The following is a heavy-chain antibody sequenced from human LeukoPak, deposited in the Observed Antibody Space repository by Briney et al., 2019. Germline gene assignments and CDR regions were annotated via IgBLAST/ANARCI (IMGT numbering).Heavy chain of an antibody. V-gene: IGHV1-18*01. J-gene: IGHJ4*02. CDR3: ARSKDFPFFDA. D-gene: IGHD5/OR15-5a*01. Sequence: ASVKVSCKASGYTFTSYGISWVRQAPGQGLEWMGWISAYNGNTNYAQKFQGRVSITTDTSARTAYMELRSLGSEDTAIYYCARSKDFPFFDAWGQGTLVTVSS. CDR1: GYTFTSYG. CDR2: ISAYNGNT.